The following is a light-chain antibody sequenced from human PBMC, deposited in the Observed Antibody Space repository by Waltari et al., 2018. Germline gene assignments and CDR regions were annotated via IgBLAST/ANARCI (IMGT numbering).Light chain of an antibody. J-gene: IGLJ2*01. V-gene: IGLV4-69*01. CDR3: QTWASGIVV. CDR2: VKSDGSH. CDR1: SGPRNYA. Sequence: QLVVTQSPSASASLGASVKLTCTLSSGPRNYAIAWHHQQPEKGPRYLMKVKSDGSHTKGDGIPDRFSGSSSGAERYLTISSLQSEDEADYYCQTWASGIVVFGGGTKLTVL.